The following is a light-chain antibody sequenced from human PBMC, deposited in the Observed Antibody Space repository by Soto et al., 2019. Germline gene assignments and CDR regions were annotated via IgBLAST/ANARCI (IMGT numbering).Light chain of an antibody. CDR2: GAS. Sequence: VMTQYPAPLSVSPGERATLSCRASQSVSSNLAWYQQKPGQAPRLLIYGASTRATGIPARFSGSGSGTEFTLTISSLQSEDFAVYYCQQYNNLPLIT. V-gene: IGKV3-15*01. CDR1: QSVSSN. CDR3: QQYNNLPLIT. J-gene: IGKJ5*01.